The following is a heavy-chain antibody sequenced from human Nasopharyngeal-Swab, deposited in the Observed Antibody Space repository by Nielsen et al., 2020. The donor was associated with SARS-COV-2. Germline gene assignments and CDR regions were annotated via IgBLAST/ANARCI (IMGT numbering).Heavy chain of an antibody. CDR2: IYYSGST. CDR1: GGSISSSSYY. J-gene: IGHJ6*03. CDR3: ATYGYGSYYYYYMDV. Sequence: SETLSLTCTVSGGSISSSSYYWGWIRQPPGKGLEWIGSIYYSGSTYYNPSLKSRVTIFVDTSKNQFSLKLSSVTAADTAVYYCATYGYGSYYYYYMDVWGKGTTVTVSS. V-gene: IGHV4-39*01. D-gene: IGHD5-18*01.